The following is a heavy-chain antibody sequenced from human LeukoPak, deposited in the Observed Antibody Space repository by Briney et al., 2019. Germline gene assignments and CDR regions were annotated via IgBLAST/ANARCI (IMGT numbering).Heavy chain of an antibody. V-gene: IGHV3-33*01. J-gene: IGHJ4*02. Sequence: GGSLRLSCAASGFTFSSYGMPWVRQAPGKGLEWVAVIWYDGSNKYYADSVKGRFTISRDNSKNTLYLQMNSLRAEDTAVYYCAREETYYDFWSGYYRAPFDYWGQGTLVTVSS. CDR1: GFTFSSYG. CDR3: AREETYYDFWSGYYRAPFDY. CDR2: IWYDGSNK. D-gene: IGHD3-3*01.